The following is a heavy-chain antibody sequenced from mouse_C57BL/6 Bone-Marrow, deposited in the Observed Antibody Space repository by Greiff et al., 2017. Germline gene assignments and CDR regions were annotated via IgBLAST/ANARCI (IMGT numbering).Heavy chain of an antibody. Sequence: QVQLQQSGAELVRPGASVTLSCKASGYTFTDYEMHWVKQTPVHGLEWIGAIDPETGGTAYNQKFKGKAILTADKSSSTAYMELRSLTSEDSAVYYCTRERFYGSSLFAYWGQGTLVTVSA. CDR2: IDPETGGT. D-gene: IGHD1-1*01. CDR3: TRERFYGSSLFAY. V-gene: IGHV1-15*01. J-gene: IGHJ3*01. CDR1: GYTFTDYE.